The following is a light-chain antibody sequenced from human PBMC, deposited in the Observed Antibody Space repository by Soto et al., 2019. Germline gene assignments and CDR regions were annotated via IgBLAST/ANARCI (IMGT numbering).Light chain of an antibody. V-gene: IGKV1-5*03. Sequence: DIQMTQSPSTLSASVGDRVTITCRASQTINSWLAWYQQKPGKAPRLLIYKASSLESGVPSRFSGSGSGTEFTLTISSLQPDDFATYYCQQYDSVPYTFGQRTK. CDR2: KAS. CDR3: QQYDSVPYT. J-gene: IGKJ2*01. CDR1: QTINSW.